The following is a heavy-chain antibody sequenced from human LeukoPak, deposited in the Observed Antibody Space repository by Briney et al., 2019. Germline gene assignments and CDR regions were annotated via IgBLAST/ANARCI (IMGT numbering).Heavy chain of an antibody. CDR1: GGSISSYY. CDR3: ARGTVTTPGRNYYYYYGMDV. D-gene: IGHD4-17*01. V-gene: IGHV4-4*07. CDR2: IYTSGST. J-gene: IGHJ6*02. Sequence: SETLSLTCTVSGGSISSYYWSWIRQPAGKGLEWIGRIYTSGSTNYNPSLKSRVTMSVDTSKNQFSLKLSSVTAADTAVYYCARGTVTTPGRNYYYYYGMDVWGQGTLVTVSS.